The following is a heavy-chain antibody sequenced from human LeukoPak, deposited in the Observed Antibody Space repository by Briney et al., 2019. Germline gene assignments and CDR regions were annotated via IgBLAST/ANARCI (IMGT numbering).Heavy chain of an antibody. CDR2: INHSGST. J-gene: IGHJ2*01. V-gene: IGHV4-34*01. D-gene: IGHD2-15*01. CDR3: ARGGRSLVAAQFDL. CDR1: GVSISSDY. Sequence: SETLSLTCTVSGVSISSDYWSWIRQPPGKGLEWIGEINHSGSTNYNPSLKSRVTISVDTSKNQFSLKLSSVTAADTAVYYCARGGRSLVAAQFDLWGRGTLVTVSS.